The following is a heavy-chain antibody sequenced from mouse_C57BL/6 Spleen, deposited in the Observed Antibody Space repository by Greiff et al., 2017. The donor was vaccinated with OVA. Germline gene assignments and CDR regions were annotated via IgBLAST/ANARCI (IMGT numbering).Heavy chain of an antibody. V-gene: IGHV5-15*01. D-gene: IGHD3-2*02. Sequence: EVKLVESGGGLVQPGGSLKLSCAASGFTFSDYGMAWVRQAPRKGPAWVAFISNLAYSIYYADTVTGRFTITRENAKNTLYLEMSSLRSEDTAMYYCARPEDSSGPFAYWGQGTLVTVSA. CDR3: ARPEDSSGPFAY. CDR2: ISNLAYSI. J-gene: IGHJ3*01. CDR1: GFTFSDYG.